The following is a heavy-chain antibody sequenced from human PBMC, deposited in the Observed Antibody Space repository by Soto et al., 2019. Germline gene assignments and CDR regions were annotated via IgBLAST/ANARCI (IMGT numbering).Heavy chain of an antibody. J-gene: IGHJ6*03. CDR1: GRSISSYY. Sequence: SDTLPLTSTASGRSISSYYWSWIRQLPGKGLEWIGYIYYSGSTNYNPSLKTPVTISVDTSKNQLSLKLSPVTAAHTAAYYRSNSSQAIQGYGSGSYYRVSSNYFCYMDVWGKGNTVTV. CDR2: IYYSGST. D-gene: IGHD3-10*01. CDR3: SNSSQAIQGYGSGSYYRVSSNYFCYMDV. V-gene: IGHV4-59*08.